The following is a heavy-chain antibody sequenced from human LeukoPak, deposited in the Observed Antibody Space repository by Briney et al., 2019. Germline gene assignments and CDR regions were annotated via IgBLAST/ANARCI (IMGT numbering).Heavy chain of an antibody. Sequence: AETLSLTCTVSGGSIGTYYWSWIRQPPGKGLEWIGYVYYFARTDYNPSLESRATISVDASKNQFSLKVRSVTAQDTAVYCCAKLGSPRAYWGQGILVTVSS. D-gene: IGHD1-26*01. CDR2: VYYFART. CDR1: GGSIGTYY. CDR3: AKLGSPRAY. V-gene: IGHV4-59*01. J-gene: IGHJ4*02.